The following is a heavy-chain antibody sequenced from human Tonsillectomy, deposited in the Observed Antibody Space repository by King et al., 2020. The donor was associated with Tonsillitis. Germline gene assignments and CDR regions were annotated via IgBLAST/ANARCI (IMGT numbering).Heavy chain of an antibody. Sequence: VQLVESGGGVVQPGRSLRLSCTASGFTFSSYGMHWVRQAPGKGLEWVARISYDGKNKYYEDSVKGRFTISRDTSRRMLYLQMDSVRAEDTAEYYCARVRWDGSPDVFEIGGQGTLVTVFS. CDR1: GFTFSSYG. CDR2: ISYDGKNK. J-gene: IGHJ3*02. D-gene: IGHD5-24*01. CDR3: ARVRWDGSPDVFEI. V-gene: IGHV3-33*05.